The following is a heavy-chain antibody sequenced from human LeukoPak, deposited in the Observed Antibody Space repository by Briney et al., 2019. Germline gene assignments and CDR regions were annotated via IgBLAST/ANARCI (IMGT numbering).Heavy chain of an antibody. CDR1: GFTFSSNG. V-gene: IGHV3-30*02. J-gene: IGHJ4*02. CDR2: IRSDGSVK. D-gene: IGHD6-13*01. Sequence: GGSLRLSCAASGFTFSSNGMHWVRQAPGKGLKWVAFIRSDGSVKYYADSVKGRFTISRDNSKNTLYLQLNSLRAEDTAVYYCAKDSYDGSNWYIDFRGQGTLVTVSS. CDR3: AKDSYDGSNWYIDF.